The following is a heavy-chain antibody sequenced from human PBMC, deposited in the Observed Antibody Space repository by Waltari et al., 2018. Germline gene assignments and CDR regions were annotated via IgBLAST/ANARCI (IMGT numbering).Heavy chain of an antibody. V-gene: IGHV3-53*02. D-gene: IGHD6-19*01. Sequence: EVQLVETGGGFIQPGGSLTLSCAVPGVSVSFSSMDWVRQAPGKGLECVSVLYSGGAGTHYADSVKGRFTISRDVSKNTLYLEMSSLRADDAAMYYCVSDASGRRYFDFWGQGTPVTVSS. J-gene: IGHJ4*02. CDR1: GVSVSFSS. CDR3: VSDASGRRYFDF. CDR2: LYSGGAGT.